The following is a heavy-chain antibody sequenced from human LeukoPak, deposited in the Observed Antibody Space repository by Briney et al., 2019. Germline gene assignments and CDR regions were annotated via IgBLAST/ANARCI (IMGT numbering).Heavy chain of an antibody. CDR1: GFTFSSYW. J-gene: IGHJ6*03. Sequence: PGGSLRLSCAASGFTFSSYWMSWVRQAPGKGLEWVANIKQDGSEKYYVDPVKGRFTISRDNAKNSLYLQMNSLRAEDTAVYYCAREEGYCSSTSCAMGYYYYLDVWGKGTTVTVSS. CDR2: IKQDGSEK. V-gene: IGHV3-7*01. D-gene: IGHD2-2*01. CDR3: AREEGYCSSTSCAMGYYYYLDV.